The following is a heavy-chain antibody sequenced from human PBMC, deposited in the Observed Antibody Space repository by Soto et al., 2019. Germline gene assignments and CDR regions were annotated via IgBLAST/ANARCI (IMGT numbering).Heavy chain of an antibody. J-gene: IGHJ5*02. D-gene: IGHD2-15*01. CDR2: INPNSGGT. CDR3: ARDLEGYCSGGSCQAPYGDVRWFDP. CDR1: GYTFTGYY. Sequence: VASVKVSCKASGYTFTGYYMHWVRQAPGQGLEWMGWINPNSGGTNYAQKFQGRVTMTRDTSISTAYMELSRLRSDDTAVYYCARDLEGYCSGGSCQAPYGDVRWFDPWGQGTLVTVSS. V-gene: IGHV1-2*02.